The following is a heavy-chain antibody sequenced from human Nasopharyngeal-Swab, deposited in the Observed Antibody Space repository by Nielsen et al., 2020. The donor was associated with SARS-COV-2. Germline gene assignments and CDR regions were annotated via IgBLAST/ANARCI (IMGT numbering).Heavy chain of an antibody. Sequence: GESLKISCAASGFTFTNYWMTWVRQAPGKGLEWVANIKQDGNEKYYVDSVKGRFTISRDNAKNSLYLQMNSLRAEDTAVYYCARVLGDYGDSWGQGTLVTVSS. J-gene: IGHJ4*02. D-gene: IGHD1-26*01. V-gene: IGHV3-7*01. CDR3: ARVLGDYGDS. CDR1: GFTFTNYW. CDR2: IKQDGNEK.